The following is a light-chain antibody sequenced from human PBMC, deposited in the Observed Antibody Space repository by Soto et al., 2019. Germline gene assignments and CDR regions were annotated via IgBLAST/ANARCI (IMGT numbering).Light chain of an antibody. CDR3: QKYDRAPFT. V-gene: IGKV1-27*01. CDR1: QGISNY. CDR2: AAS. J-gene: IGKJ3*01. Sequence: DIQMTQSPSSLSASVGDRVTITCRASQGISNYLAWYQQKPGRVPKLLIFAASTLQSGVPSRFSGSGSGTDFTLTISSLQPEDIATYFCQKYDRAPFTFGPGTKVDIK.